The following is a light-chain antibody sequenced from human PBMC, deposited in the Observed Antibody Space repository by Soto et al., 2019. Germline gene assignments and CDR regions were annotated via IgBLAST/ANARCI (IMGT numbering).Light chain of an antibody. J-gene: IGLJ2*01. CDR3: SSYTSSSTVV. V-gene: IGLV2-14*01. Sequence: QSVLTQPASVSGSPGQSITISCTGTSSDVGGYNYVSWYQQHPGKAPQLMIYDVSNRPSGGSNRFSGSKSGNTASLTISGLQAEDEDDYYCSSYTSSSTVVFGGGTKVTVL. CDR2: DVS. CDR1: SSDVGGYNY.